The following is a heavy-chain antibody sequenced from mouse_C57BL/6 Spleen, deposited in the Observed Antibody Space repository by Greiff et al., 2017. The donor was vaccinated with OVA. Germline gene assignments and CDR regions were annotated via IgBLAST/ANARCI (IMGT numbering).Heavy chain of an antibody. J-gene: IGHJ2*01. Sequence: EVKLVESGGDLVKPGGSLKLSCAASGFTFSSYGMSWVRQTPDKRLEWVATISSGGSYTYYPDSVKGRFTISRDNAKNTLYLQMSSLKSEDTAMYYCARQGAGTENYFDYWCQGTTLTVSS. CDR2: ISSGGSYT. V-gene: IGHV5-6*01. CDR3: ARQGAGTENYFDY. CDR1: GFTFSSYG. D-gene: IGHD4-1*01.